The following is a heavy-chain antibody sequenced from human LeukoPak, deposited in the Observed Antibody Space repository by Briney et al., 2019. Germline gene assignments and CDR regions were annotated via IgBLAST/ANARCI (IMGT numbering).Heavy chain of an antibody. CDR2: ISYDGSNK. J-gene: IGHJ4*02. CDR3: AKDAGATF. D-gene: IGHD1-26*01. CDR1: GFTFSSYG. V-gene: IGHV3-30*18. Sequence: GGSLRLSCAASGFTFSSYGMHWVRQAPGKGLEWVAVISYDGSNKYYADSVKGRFTISRDNSKNTLYLQMNSLRAEDTAVYYCAKDAGATFWGQGTLVTVSS.